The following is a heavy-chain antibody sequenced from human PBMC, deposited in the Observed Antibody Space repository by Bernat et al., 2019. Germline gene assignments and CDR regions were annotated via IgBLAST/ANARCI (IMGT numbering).Heavy chain of an antibody. CDR3: ARDPGYDILTGYDAFDI. Sequence: QVQLQESGPGLVKPSETLSLTCTVSGGSISSYYWSWIRQPPGKGLEWIGYIYYSGSTNYNPSLKSRVTISVDMSKNQFSLKLSSVTAADTAVYYCARDPGYDILTGYDAFDIWGQGTMVTVSS. CDR1: GGSISSYY. CDR2: IYYSGST. V-gene: IGHV4-59*01. D-gene: IGHD3-9*01. J-gene: IGHJ3*02.